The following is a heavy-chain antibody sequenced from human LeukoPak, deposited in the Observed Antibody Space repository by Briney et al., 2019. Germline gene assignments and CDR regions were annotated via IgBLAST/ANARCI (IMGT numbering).Heavy chain of an antibody. V-gene: IGHV5-51*01. Sequence: GESLKIPCKGSGYSFTSYWIGWVRQLPGKGLEWMGNFYPGDSDTRYSPSFQGQVTISADKSISTAYLQWSSLKASDTDMYYCARRRWGYCSSTSCPEAFDIWGQGTMVTVSS. J-gene: IGHJ3*02. D-gene: IGHD2-2*01. CDR1: GYSFTSYW. CDR3: ARRRWGYCSSTSCPEAFDI. CDR2: FYPGDSDT.